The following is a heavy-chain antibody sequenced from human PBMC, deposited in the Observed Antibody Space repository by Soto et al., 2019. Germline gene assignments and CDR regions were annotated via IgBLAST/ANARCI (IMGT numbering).Heavy chain of an antibody. CDR2: INHRGST. CDR3: ARGKRGYSGYDSGYYYYYMDV. Sequence: SETLSLTCTVSGGSISSYYWSWIRQPPGKGLEWIGEINHRGSTNYNPSLKSRVTISVDTSKNQFSLKLSSVTAADTAVYYCARGKRGYSGYDSGYYYYYMDVWGKETTITVSS. J-gene: IGHJ6*03. V-gene: IGHV4-34*01. CDR1: GGSISSYY. D-gene: IGHD5-12*01.